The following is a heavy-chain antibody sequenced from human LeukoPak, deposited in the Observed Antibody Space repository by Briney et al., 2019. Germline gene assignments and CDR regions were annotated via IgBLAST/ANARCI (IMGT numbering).Heavy chain of an antibody. D-gene: IGHD4-23*01. CDR3: ARARDRWSRYAFDI. J-gene: IGHJ3*02. CDR2: IILICGTA. V-gene: IGHV1-69*13. Sequence: TVSLFCRAWGGTFSSYAISWVRRAWGQGLEWMGGIILICGTAIYAQKFQGRVTITAVESTSTAYMELSSLRSEDTAVYYCARARDRWSRYAFDIWGQGTMVTVSS. CDR1: GGTFSSYA.